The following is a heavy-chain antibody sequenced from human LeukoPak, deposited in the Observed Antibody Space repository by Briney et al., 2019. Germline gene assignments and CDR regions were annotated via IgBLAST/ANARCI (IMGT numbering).Heavy chain of an antibody. CDR2: IIPIFGTA. CDR3: ARAVVGATGFDY. Sequence: SVKVSCKASGGTFSSYGISWVRQAPGQGLEWMGGIIPIFGTANYAQKFQGRVTITADESTSTAYMELSSLRSEDTAVYYCARAVVGATGFDYWGQGTLVTVSS. CDR1: GGTFSSYG. J-gene: IGHJ4*02. D-gene: IGHD1-26*01. V-gene: IGHV1-69*13.